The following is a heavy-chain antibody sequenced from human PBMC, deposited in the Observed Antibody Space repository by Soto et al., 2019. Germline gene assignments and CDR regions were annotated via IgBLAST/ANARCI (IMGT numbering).Heavy chain of an antibody. J-gene: IGHJ4*02. V-gene: IGHV1-18*01. CDR2: ISAYNGNT. Sequence: QVQLVQSGAEVKKPGASVKVSCKASGYTFTSYGISWVRQAPGQGLEWMGWISAYNGNTNYAQKLQGRVTMTTDTSTSTANMALRSLRSDDTAVYYCERDCSSTSCYVGPDRWGQGTLVTVSS. CDR3: ERDCSSTSCYVGPDR. CDR1: GYTFTSYG. D-gene: IGHD2-2*01.